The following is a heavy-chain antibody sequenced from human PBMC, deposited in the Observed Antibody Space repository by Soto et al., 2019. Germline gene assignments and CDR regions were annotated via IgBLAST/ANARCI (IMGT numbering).Heavy chain of an antibody. V-gene: IGHV3-30*18. J-gene: IGHJ4*02. Sequence: GGSLRLSCAASGFTFSSYGMHWFRQAPDKGLEWVALISYDGSNQYYADSVKGRFTISRDNSKNTLFLQMNSLRADDTAVYYCAKDQASGQGSFDSWGQGTLVTVSS. CDR2: ISYDGSNQ. CDR3: AKDQASGQGSFDS. CDR1: GFTFSSYG.